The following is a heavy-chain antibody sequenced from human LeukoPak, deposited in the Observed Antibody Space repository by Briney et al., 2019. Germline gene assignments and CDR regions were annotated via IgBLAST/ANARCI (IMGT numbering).Heavy chain of an antibody. CDR1: GFIFSSFA. V-gene: IGHV3-53*01. CDR3: ARDRGAFDI. J-gene: IGHJ3*02. Sequence: PGGSLRLSCAASGFIFSSFAMNWVRQAPGKGLEWVSVIYSGGSTYYADSVKGRFTISRDNSKNTLYLQMNSLRAEDTAVYYCARDRGAFDIWGQGTMVTVSS. CDR2: IYSGGST. D-gene: IGHD3-10*01.